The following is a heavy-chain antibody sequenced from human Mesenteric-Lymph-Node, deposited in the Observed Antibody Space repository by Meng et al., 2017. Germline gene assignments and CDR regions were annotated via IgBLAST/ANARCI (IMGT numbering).Heavy chain of an antibody. D-gene: IGHD2-15*01. Sequence: GESLKISCKGSGYIFTNYWIAWVRQMPGKGLEWMGIIYPDDSDTRYSPSFQGQVTISADKSINTAYLQWSSLRASDTAMYYCVKGGRVVASTFDPWGPGTLVTVSS. CDR3: VKGGRVVASTFDP. J-gene: IGHJ5*02. CDR1: GYIFTNYW. CDR2: IYPDDSDT. V-gene: IGHV5-51*01.